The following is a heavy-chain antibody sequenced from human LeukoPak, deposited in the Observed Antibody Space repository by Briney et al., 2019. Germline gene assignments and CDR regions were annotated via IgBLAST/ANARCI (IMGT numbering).Heavy chain of an antibody. Sequence: PGGSLRLSCAASGFTFSNYGMSWVRQAPGKGLEWVSYIDSSGSTIHYADSVKGRFTISRDNAKNSLFLQMNSLRAEDTAVYYCAKAGGYCSGGSCYSLDYWGQGTLVTVSS. CDR1: GFTFSNYG. D-gene: IGHD2-15*01. J-gene: IGHJ4*02. V-gene: IGHV3-48*04. CDR3: AKAGGYCSGGSCYSLDY. CDR2: IDSSGSTI.